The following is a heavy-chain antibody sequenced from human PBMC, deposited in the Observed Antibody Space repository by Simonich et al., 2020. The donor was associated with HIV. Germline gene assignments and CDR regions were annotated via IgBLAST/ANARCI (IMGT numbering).Heavy chain of an antibody. CDR2: INHSGST. Sequence: QGQLQQWVAGLLKPSETLSLTCAVYGGSFRGYYWSWICQPPGKGREWIGEINHSGSTNNNPALKSRVTISVDTPKTQFSLKLSFVTAAETAVYYCARRNWDDSSGYYRDAFDIWGQGTMVTVSS. V-gene: IGHV4-34*02. J-gene: IGHJ3*02. D-gene: IGHD3-22*01. CDR3: ARRNWDDSSGYYRDAFDI. CDR1: GGSFRGYY.